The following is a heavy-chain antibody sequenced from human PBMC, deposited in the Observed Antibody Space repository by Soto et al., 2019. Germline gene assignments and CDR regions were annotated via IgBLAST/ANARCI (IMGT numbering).Heavy chain of an antibody. CDR1: GFGFSNAW. Sequence: GGSLRLSCAGSGFGFSNAWLNWVRQAPGMGLEWVGRIKSKTDGGTTDYAAPVKGRFTISRDDSKNTLYLQMNSLKTEDTAVYYCTTDPPREGSITTCYLGHWGQGTLGTVA. V-gene: IGHV3-15*01. D-gene: IGHD2-2*01. CDR3: TTDPPREGSITTCYLGH. CDR2: IKSKTDGGTT. J-gene: IGHJ4*02.